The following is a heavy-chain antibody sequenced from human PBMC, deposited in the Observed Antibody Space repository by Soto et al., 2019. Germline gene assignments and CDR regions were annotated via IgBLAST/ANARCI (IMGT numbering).Heavy chain of an antibody. V-gene: IGHV4-30-4*01. D-gene: IGHD6-13*01. J-gene: IGHJ4*02. Sequence: PCLSCTVSGGSISSGDYYWSWIRQPPGKGLEWIGYIYYSGSTYYNPSLKSRVTISVDTSKNQFSLKLSSVTAADTAVYYCAREAAAGTTDYTYYFDYWGQGTLVTVSS. CDR3: AREAAAGTTDYTYYFDY. CDR2: IYYSGST. CDR1: GGSISSGDYY.